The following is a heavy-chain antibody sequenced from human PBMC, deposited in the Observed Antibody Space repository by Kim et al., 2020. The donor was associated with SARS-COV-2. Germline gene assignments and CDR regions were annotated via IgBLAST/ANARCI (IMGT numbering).Heavy chain of an antibody. CDR2: INHSGST. CDR1: GGSFSGYY. Sequence: SETLSLTCAVYGGSFSGYYWSWIRQPPGKGLEWIGEINHSGSTNYNPSLKSRVTISVDTSKNQFSLKLSSVTAADTAVYYCARGRPSRITIFGVARYYYYYMDVWGKGTTVTVSS. CDR3: ARGRPSRITIFGVARYYYYYMDV. V-gene: IGHV4-34*01. J-gene: IGHJ6*03. D-gene: IGHD3-3*01.